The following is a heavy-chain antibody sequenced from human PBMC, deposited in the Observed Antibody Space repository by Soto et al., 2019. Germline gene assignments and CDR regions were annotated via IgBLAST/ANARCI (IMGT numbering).Heavy chain of an antibody. D-gene: IGHD3-9*01. Sequence: VSVKVSCKASGYIFTGYHIHWVRPAPGRGLEWMGWINPNSGDTEYAQNFQGRVTMTRDTSFNLVYMEMSGLMSDDTAVYYCARDARGTRGFDEMDIWGQGTTVTVSS. J-gene: IGHJ6*02. CDR1: GYIFTGYH. CDR2: INPNSGDT. CDR3: ARDARGTRGFDEMDI. V-gene: IGHV1-2*02.